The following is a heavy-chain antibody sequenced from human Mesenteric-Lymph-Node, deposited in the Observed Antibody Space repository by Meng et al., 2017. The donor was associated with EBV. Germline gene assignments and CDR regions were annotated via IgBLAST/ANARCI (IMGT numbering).Heavy chain of an antibody. CDR3: ARIGGKDTAMITRWFDP. V-gene: IGHV4-4*02. CDR1: GCSVISKKW. Sequence: VQLQEAGPGPVKPSVTLSLTFAVSGCSVISKKWWSWVRQPPGKGLEWIGEIYHTGTTIYNPSLKSRVTMSIDKSKDQLSLKLSSVTAADTAVYFCARIGGKDTAMITRWFDPWGQGTLVTVSS. D-gene: IGHD5-18*01. J-gene: IGHJ5*02. CDR2: IYHTGTT.